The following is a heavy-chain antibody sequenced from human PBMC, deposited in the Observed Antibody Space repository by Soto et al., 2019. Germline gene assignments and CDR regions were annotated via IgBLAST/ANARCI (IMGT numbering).Heavy chain of an antibody. J-gene: IGHJ4*02. D-gene: IGHD3-22*01. V-gene: IGHV4-30-2*01. Sequence: TLSLTFAVSGGSISSGGYSWSWIRQPPGKGLEWIGYIYHSGSTYYNPSLKSRVTISVDRSKNQFSLKLSSVTAADTAVYYCARVYYDSSGYYYDYWGQGTLVTVSS. CDR3: ARVYYDSSGYYYDY. CDR2: IYHSGST. CDR1: GGSISSGGYS.